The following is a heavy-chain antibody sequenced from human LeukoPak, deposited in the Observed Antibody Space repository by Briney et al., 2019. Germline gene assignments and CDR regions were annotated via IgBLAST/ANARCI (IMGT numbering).Heavy chain of an antibody. J-gene: IGHJ4*02. CDR2: INHSGST. CDR1: GGSFSGYD. Sequence: SETLSLTCAVYGGSFSGYDWSWIRQPPGKGLEGIGEINHSGSTNYNPSLKSRVTISVDTSKNQFSLKLSSVTAADTAVYYCARRSGGHSDSSGYALDYWGQGTLVTVSS. V-gene: IGHV4-34*01. CDR3: ARRSGGHSDSSGYALDY. D-gene: IGHD3-22*01.